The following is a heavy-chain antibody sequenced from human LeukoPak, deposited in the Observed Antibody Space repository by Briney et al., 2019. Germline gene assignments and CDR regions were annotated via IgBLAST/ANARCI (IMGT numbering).Heavy chain of an antibody. D-gene: IGHD3-10*01. CDR3: ARDFRAVARWFDP. J-gene: IGHJ5*02. V-gene: IGHV1-69*05. Sequence: SVKVSCKASGGTFSSYAISWVRQAPGQGLEWMGRIIPIFGTANYAQKFQGRVTMTRDTSTSTVYMELSSLRSEDTAVYYCARDFRAVARWFDPWGQGTLVTVSS. CDR2: IIPIFGTA. CDR1: GGTFSSYA.